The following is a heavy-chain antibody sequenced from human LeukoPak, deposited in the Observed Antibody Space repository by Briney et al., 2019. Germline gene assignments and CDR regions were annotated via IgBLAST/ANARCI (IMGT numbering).Heavy chain of an antibody. CDR1: GGTFSSYA. J-gene: IGHJ4*02. CDR2: IIPIFGTA. D-gene: IGHD3-3*01. CDR3: ARRRGLRFFEWFYDY. Sequence: ASVPVSCKASGGTFSSYAISWVRQAPGQGLEWMGGIIPIFGTANYAQKFQGRVTITADESTSTAYMELSSLRSEDTAVYYCARRRGLRFFEWFYDYWGQGTLVTVSS. V-gene: IGHV1-69*13.